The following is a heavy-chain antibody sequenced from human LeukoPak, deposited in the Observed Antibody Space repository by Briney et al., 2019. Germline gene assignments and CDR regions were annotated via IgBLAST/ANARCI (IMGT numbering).Heavy chain of an antibody. CDR2: IYHSGST. CDR3: ARHKTYYDFWSGYPNIMNWFDP. CDR1: GYSISSGYY. Sequence: SETLSLTCTVSGYSISSGYYWGWIRQPPGKGLEWIGSIYHSGSTHYNPSLKSRVTISVDTSKNQFSLKPSSVTAADTAVYYCARHKTYYDFWSGYPNIMNWFDPWGQGTLVTVSS. J-gene: IGHJ5*02. D-gene: IGHD3-3*01. V-gene: IGHV4-38-2*02.